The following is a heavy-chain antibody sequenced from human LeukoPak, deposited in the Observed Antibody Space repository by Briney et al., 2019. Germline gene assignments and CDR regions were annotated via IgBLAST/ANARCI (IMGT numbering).Heavy chain of an antibody. Sequence: GGSLRLSCAASGFIFDDYAMHWVRQAPGKGLEWVSGISWNSGSIGYADSVKGRFTISRDNAKNSLYLQMNSLRAEDTALYYCAKSLRGFRGYSYVHFDYWGQGTLVTVSS. CDR3: AKSLRGFRGYSYVHFDY. D-gene: IGHD5-18*01. V-gene: IGHV3-9*01. CDR2: ISWNSGSI. CDR1: GFIFDDYA. J-gene: IGHJ4*02.